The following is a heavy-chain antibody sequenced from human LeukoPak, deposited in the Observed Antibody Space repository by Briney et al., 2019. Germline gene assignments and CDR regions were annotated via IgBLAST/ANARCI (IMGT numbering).Heavy chain of an antibody. CDR3: ARSGYSSSSFY. CDR2: ISSSSSTI. D-gene: IGHD6-6*01. Sequence: GGSLRLSCAASGFTFSSYSMNWVRQAPGKGLEWVSYISSSSSTIYYADSVKGRFTISRDNAKNSLYLQMNSLRAEDTAVYYCARSGYSSSSFYWGQGTLVTVSS. V-gene: IGHV3-48*01. CDR1: GFTFSSYS. J-gene: IGHJ4*02.